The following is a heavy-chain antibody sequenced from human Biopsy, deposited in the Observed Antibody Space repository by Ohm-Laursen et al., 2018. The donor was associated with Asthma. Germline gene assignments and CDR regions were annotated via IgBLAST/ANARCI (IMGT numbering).Heavy chain of an antibody. CDR3: ARGPNYHGSGRAPIGMDV. D-gene: IGHD3-10*01. J-gene: IGHJ6*02. V-gene: IGHV4-61*01. CDR2: IYYTGSD. CDR1: GGSVSSGSYY. Sequence: SETLSLTCTVSGGSVSSGSYYWSWIRQPPGKGLAWVGYIYYTGSDNYNPSLKSRVTISVGTSKNQFSLRLNSVTAADTAVYYCARGPNYHGSGRAPIGMDVWGQGTTVTVSS.